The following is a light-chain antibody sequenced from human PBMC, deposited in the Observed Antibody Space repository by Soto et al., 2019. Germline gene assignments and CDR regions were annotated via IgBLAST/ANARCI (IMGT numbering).Light chain of an antibody. CDR1: QTLYNN. J-gene: IGKJ4*01. CDR2: GAS. CDR3: QQYSDWPLT. Sequence: EIVMTQSTATLSVSPGERATLSCRASQTLYNNLAWYQQKLGQAPRLLIYGASARATDIPARFSGSGSGTEFTLTISGLQSEDFAIYYCQQYSDWPLTFGGGTKVEIK. V-gene: IGKV3-15*01.